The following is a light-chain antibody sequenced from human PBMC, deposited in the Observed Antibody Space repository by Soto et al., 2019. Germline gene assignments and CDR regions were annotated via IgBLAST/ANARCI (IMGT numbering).Light chain of an antibody. Sequence: ETVMTQSPATLSLSPGERATLSCRASQSISTNLAWYQHKPGQAPRLLMYAASTRATGVPARFSGSGSGTEFTLTISSLQSEDFAVYYCKQYHYSYLYTFGQGTKV. V-gene: IGKV3-15*01. CDR3: KQYHYSYLYT. J-gene: IGKJ2*01. CDR1: QSISTN. CDR2: AAS.